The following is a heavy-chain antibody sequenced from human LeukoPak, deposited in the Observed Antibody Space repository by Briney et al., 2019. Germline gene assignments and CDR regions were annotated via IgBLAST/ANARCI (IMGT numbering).Heavy chain of an antibody. CDR2: ISGSGGST. CDR1: GFTFGDYA. CDR3: ARGPMVQPDY. Sequence: PGGSLRLSCTASGFTFGDYAMSWFRQAPGKGLEWVSAISGSGGSTYYADSVKRRFTISRDNSKNTLYLQMNNLRADDTAVCYCARGPMVQPDYWGQGTLVTVSS. J-gene: IGHJ4*02. V-gene: IGHV3-23*01. D-gene: IGHD1-1*01.